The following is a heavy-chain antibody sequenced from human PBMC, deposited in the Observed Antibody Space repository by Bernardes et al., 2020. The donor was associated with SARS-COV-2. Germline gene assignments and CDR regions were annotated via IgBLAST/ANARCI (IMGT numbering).Heavy chain of an antibody. J-gene: IGHJ6*02. D-gene: IGHD3-22*01. V-gene: IGHV1-2*02. CDR1: GYTFTDYY. Sequence: ASVKVSCKASGYTFTDYYIYWVRQAPGQGLEWMGWINPSSGGTLSAQKFQGRVTISRDNAKNTLYLQMNSLRAEDTAVYYCARAEPTRWLLQLRYYYGMDVWGQGTTVTVSS. CDR2: INPSSGGT. CDR3: ARAEPTRWLLQLRYYYGMDV.